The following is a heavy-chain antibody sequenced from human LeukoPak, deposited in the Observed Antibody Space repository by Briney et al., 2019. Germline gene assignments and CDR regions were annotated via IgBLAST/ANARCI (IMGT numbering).Heavy chain of an antibody. CDR1: GGTFSSYA. D-gene: IGHD3-10*01. Sequence: SVKVSCKASGGTFSSYAISWVRQAPGQGLGWMGRIIPIFGIANYAQKFQGRVTITADKSTSTAYMELSSLRSEDTAVYYCARDQKVRYGMDVWGQGTTVTVSS. J-gene: IGHJ6*02. CDR3: ARDQKVRYGMDV. CDR2: IIPIFGIA. V-gene: IGHV1-69*04.